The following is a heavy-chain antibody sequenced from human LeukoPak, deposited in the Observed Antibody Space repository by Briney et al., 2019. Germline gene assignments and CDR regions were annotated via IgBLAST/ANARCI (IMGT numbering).Heavy chain of an antibody. V-gene: IGHV3-23*01. Sequence: PGKSLRLSCAASGFTFSSYAMSWVRQAPGKGLEWVSAISGSGGSTYYADSVKGRFTISRDNSKNTLYLQMNSLRAEDTAVYYCAKDEVEYSSSPHAFDIWGQGTMVTVSS. J-gene: IGHJ3*02. CDR2: ISGSGGST. D-gene: IGHD6-6*01. CDR1: GFTFSSYA. CDR3: AKDEVEYSSSPHAFDI.